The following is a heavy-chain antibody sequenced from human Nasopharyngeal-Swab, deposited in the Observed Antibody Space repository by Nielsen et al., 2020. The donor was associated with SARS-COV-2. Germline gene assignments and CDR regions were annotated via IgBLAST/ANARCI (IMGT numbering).Heavy chain of an antibody. CDR2: INAGNGNT. CDR1: GYTFTSYA. Sequence: ASVKVSCKASGYTFTSYAMHWARQAPGQRLEWMGWINAGNGNTKYSQKFQGRVTITRDTSASTAYMELSSLRSEDTAVYYCARDGVEIVIATGILDYWGQGTLVTVSS. D-gene: IGHD2-21*01. CDR3: ARDGVEIVIATGILDY. J-gene: IGHJ4*02. V-gene: IGHV1-3*01.